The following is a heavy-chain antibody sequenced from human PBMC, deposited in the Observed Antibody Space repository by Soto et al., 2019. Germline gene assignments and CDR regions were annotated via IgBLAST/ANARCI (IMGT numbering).Heavy chain of an antibody. CDR1: GFTFSDNA. CDR3: AKDRGYSADWHSSLSWFDP. CDR2: ISGSASRI. J-gene: IGHJ5*02. Sequence: PGGSLRLSCAASGFTFSDNAMSWVRQAPGKGLEWVSAISGSASRIYYADSVKGRFTISRDSSKNTLYLQMTSLRAEDTAIYYCAKDRGYSADWHSSLSWFDPWGQGTLVTVSS. D-gene: IGHD5-12*01. V-gene: IGHV3-23*01.